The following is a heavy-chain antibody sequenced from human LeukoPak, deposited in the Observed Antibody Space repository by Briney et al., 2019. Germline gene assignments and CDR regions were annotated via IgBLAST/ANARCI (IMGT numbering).Heavy chain of an antibody. CDR3: ARKTYGSEFYVDH. V-gene: IGHV3-48*01. CDR2: ISSSSSTR. Sequence: GGSLRLSCAASGFTFSSYSMNWVRQAPGKGLEWVSHISSSSSTRYYADSVKGRFTLSRDNAENSLYLQMNSLRAEDTAVYYCARKTYGSEFYVDHWGQGTLVTVSS. J-gene: IGHJ5*02. CDR1: GFTFSSYS. D-gene: IGHD3-10*01.